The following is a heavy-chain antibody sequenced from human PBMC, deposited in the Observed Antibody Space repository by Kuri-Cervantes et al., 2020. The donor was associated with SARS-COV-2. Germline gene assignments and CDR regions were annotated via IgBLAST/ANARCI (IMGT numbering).Heavy chain of an antibody. CDR2: TYYRSKWYN. CDR1: GDSVSSNSAA. CDR3: ARATATNIVLMVYAKAPDAFDI. Sequence: SETLSLTCAISGDSVSSNSAAWNWIRQSPSRGLEWLGRTYYRSKWYNDYAVSVKSRITINPDTSKNQFSLQLNSVTAADTAVYYCARATATNIVLMVYAKAPDAFDIWGQGTMVTVSS. D-gene: IGHD2-8*01. J-gene: IGHJ3*02. V-gene: IGHV6-1*01.